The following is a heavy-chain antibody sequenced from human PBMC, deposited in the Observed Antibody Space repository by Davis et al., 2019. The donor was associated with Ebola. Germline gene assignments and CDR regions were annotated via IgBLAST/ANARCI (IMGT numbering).Heavy chain of an antibody. CDR3: ARQWLDGYGMDV. Sequence: GESLKIPCAAPGFTFSDYYMSWIRQAPGKGLEWVSYISSSRSYTNYADSVKGRFTISRDNAKNSLYLQMNSLRAEDTAVYYCARQWLDGYGMDVWGQGTTVTVSS. V-gene: IGHV3-11*03. J-gene: IGHJ6*02. CDR1: GFTFSDYY. CDR2: ISSSRSYT. D-gene: IGHD6-19*01.